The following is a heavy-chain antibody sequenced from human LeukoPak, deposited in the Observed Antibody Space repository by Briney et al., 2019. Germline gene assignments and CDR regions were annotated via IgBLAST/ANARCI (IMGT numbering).Heavy chain of an antibody. V-gene: IGHV3-30-3*01. Sequence: GRSLRLSCAASGFTFSSYAMHWVRQAPGKGLEWVAVISYDGSNKYYADSVKGRFTISRDNSKSTLYLQMNSLRAEDTAVYYCASSVVVIGTFDYWGQGTLVTVSS. CDR2: ISYDGSNK. D-gene: IGHD3-22*01. J-gene: IGHJ4*02. CDR1: GFTFSSYA. CDR3: ASSVVVIGTFDY.